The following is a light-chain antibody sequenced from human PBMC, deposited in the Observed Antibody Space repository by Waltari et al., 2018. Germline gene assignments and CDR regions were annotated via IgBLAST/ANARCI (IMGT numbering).Light chain of an antibody. CDR1: QSVGKY. V-gene: IGKV3-20*01. CDR3: QNHERLPAK. Sequence: EAVLTQSPGTLSLSPGERATLSCRDSQSVGKYLAWYQQRPGQATRLLIYAASTRATGIPDRFSGSGSGTDFSLTISRLEPEDVAVYYCQNHERLPAKVGQGTKVEIK. J-gene: IGKJ1*01. CDR2: AAS.